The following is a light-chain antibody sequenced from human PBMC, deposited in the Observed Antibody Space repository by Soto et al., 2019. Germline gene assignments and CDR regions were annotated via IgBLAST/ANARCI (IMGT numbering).Light chain of an antibody. CDR1: QGVSRK. CDR2: GAS. Sequence: TQSPASLSEAPGERVTFTCRASQGVSRKLAWYQHKPGQAPRLLISGASTGATGIPARFSGSGSGTDFTLTISSLEPEDFAVYYCQQRSNWPRLTVGGGTKVDIK. CDR3: QQRSNWPRLT. V-gene: IGKV3-11*01. J-gene: IGKJ4*01.